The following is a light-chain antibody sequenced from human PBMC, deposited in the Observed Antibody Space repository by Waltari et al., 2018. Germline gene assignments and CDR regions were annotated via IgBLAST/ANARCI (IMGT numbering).Light chain of an antibody. Sequence: EIVLTQSPGTLSLPPGARATLSCRASQRVSSSYLAWYQQKPGQAPRLLIYGASSRATGIPDRFSGSGSGTDFTLTISRLEPEDFAVYYCQQYGSSSLTFGGGTKVEIK. V-gene: IGKV3-20*01. CDR1: QRVSSSY. CDR2: GAS. CDR3: QQYGSSSLT. J-gene: IGKJ4*01.